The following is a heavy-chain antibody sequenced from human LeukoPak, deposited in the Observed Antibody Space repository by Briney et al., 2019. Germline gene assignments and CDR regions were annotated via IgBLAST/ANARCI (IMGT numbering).Heavy chain of an antibody. CDR2: MYYSGST. J-gene: IGHJ4*02. D-gene: IGHD1-26*01. CDR3: AREGGSGTIDY. Sequence: SETLSLTCTVSGGSISSHYWSWIRQPPGKGLEWIGYMYYSGSTNYNHSLKSRVTISVDTSKNQFSLKLSSVTAADTAVYYCAREGGSGTIDYWGQGTLVTVSS. V-gene: IGHV4-59*11. CDR1: GGSISSHY.